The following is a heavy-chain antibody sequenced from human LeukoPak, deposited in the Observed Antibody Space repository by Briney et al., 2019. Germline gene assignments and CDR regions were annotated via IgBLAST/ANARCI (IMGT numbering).Heavy chain of an antibody. CDR2: INHSGST. D-gene: IGHD3-3*01. V-gene: IGHV4-34*01. Sequence: PSETLSLTCAVYGGSFSGYYWSWIRQTPGKGLEWIGEINHSGSTNYNPSLKSRVTISVDTSKNQFSLKLSSVTAADTAVYYCARDPSGYYVRWFDPWGQGTLVTVSS. CDR1: GGSFSGYY. J-gene: IGHJ5*02. CDR3: ARDPSGYYVRWFDP.